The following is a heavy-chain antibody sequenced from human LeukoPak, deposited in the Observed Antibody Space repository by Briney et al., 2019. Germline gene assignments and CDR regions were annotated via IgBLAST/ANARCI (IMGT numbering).Heavy chain of an antibody. CDR2: IFYTGST. V-gene: IGHV4-59*08. J-gene: IGHJ4*02. CDR3: ARYGTTWYAIDS. Sequence: SETLSLTCTVSGASMTSYHWFWIRQPPGKGLEWIGHIFYTGSTTYNPSLKSRLTISIDTSKNQSYLRLTSVTAADTAMYYCARYGTTWYAIDSWGQGTLVTVSS. D-gene: IGHD6-13*01. CDR1: GASMTSYH.